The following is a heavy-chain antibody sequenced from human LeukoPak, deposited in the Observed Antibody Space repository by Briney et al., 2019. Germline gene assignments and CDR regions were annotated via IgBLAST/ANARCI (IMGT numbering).Heavy chain of an antibody. J-gene: IGHJ4*02. D-gene: IGHD4-17*01. V-gene: IGHV4-59*08. Sequence: SETLSLTCAVSGGSISSRYWSWIRHPPGKGLEWIGYIYSSGSSNDNPSLKNRVTRSVDTSKNQFSLTLRSVTAAETAEYYCASLDTTVTLFDYWGQGTLVTVSS. CDR1: GGSISSRY. CDR2: IYSSGSS. CDR3: ASLDTTVTLFDY.